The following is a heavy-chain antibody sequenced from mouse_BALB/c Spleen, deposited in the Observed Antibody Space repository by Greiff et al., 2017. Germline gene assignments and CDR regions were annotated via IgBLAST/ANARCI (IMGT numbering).Heavy chain of an antibody. Sequence: EVQGVESGGGLVKPGGSLKLSCAASGFTFSDYYMYWVRQTPEKRLEWVATISDGGSYTYYPDSVKVRFTISRDNAKNNLYLQMSSLKSEDTAMYYCARALYYGSSYYFDYWGQGTTLTVSS. V-gene: IGHV5-4*02. D-gene: IGHD1-1*01. CDR2: ISDGGSYT. CDR1: GFTFSDYY. J-gene: IGHJ2*01. CDR3: ARALYYGSSYYFDY.